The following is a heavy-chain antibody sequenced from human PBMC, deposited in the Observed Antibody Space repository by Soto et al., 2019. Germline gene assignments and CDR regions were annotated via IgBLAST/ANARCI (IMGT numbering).Heavy chain of an antibody. J-gene: IGHJ5*02. CDR3: AREGGVLRMSNWLDP. Sequence: QLQLQESGPRLVKPSETLSLTCTVSGDSVSSDSYYWSWIRQPPGKELEWIGYVYHTGSTSYNPSLQRRVTMSINTSKNEFSLKLSSVTAADTAIYYCAREGGVLRMSNWLDPWGQGIRVTVSS. V-gene: IGHV4-61*01. D-gene: IGHD3-3*01. CDR1: GDSVSSDSYY. CDR2: VYHTGST.